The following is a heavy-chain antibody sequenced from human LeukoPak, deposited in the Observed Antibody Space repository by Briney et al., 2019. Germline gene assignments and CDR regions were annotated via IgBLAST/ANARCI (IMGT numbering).Heavy chain of an antibody. Sequence: GASVKVSCKASGGTFSSYAISWVRRAPGQGLEWMGGIIPIFGTANYAQKFQGRVTITADESTSTAYMELSSLRSEDTAVYYCARDPAWDGGNVSDYWGQGTLVTVSS. CDR3: ARDPAWDGGNVSDY. V-gene: IGHV1-69*13. D-gene: IGHD4-23*01. CDR1: GGTFSSYA. CDR2: IIPIFGTA. J-gene: IGHJ4*02.